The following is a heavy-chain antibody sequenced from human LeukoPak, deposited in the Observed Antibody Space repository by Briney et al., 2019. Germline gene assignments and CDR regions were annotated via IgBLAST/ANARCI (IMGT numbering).Heavy chain of an antibody. CDR2: ISWNSGSI. CDR1: GFTFDDYA. D-gene: IGHD3-10*01. V-gene: IGHV3-9*01. CDR3: AKGVRGVILFNYFDY. Sequence: GRSLRLSCAASGFTFDDYAMHWVRQAPGKGLEWVSGISWNSGSIGYADSVKGRFTISRDNAKNSLYLQMNSLRAEDTALYYCAKGVRGVILFNYFDYWGQGTLVTVSS. J-gene: IGHJ4*02.